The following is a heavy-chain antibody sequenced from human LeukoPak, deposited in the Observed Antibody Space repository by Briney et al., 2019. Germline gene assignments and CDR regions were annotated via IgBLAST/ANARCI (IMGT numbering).Heavy chain of an antibody. J-gene: IGHJ6*02. CDR3: ASGIAVAAPYGMDV. V-gene: IGHV1-18*01. D-gene: IGHD6-19*01. Sequence: ASVTVSCKASGYTFTSYGISWVRQAPGQGLEWMGWIGAYKGNTHYAQKFQGRVTMTTDTSTSTAYMELRSLRSEDTAVYYCASGIAVAAPYGMDVWGQGTTVTVSS. CDR1: GYTFTSYG. CDR2: IGAYKGNT.